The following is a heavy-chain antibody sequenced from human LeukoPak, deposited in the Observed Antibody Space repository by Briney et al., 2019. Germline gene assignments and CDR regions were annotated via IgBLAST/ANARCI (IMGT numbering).Heavy chain of an antibody. V-gene: IGHV3-23*01. CDR1: GFTFSSYG. CDR2: ISGSGGST. J-gene: IGHJ5*02. CDR3: ARATMVRGVINWFDP. Sequence: GGSLRLSCAAAGFTFSSYGMSWVRQAPGKGLEWVSAISGSGGSTYYADSVKGRFTISRDNSKNTLYLQMNSLRAEDTAVYYCARATMVRGVINWFDPWGQGTLVTVSS. D-gene: IGHD3-10*01.